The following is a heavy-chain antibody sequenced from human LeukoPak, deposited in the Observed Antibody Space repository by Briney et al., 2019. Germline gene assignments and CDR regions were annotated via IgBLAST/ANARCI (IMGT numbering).Heavy chain of an antibody. J-gene: IGHJ4*02. CDR3: ARLLFGAPSYFDY. CDR2: IYPGDSDT. V-gene: IGHV5-51*01. CDR1: GYDFTSYW. Sequence: GESLKISCQGSGYDFTSYWIGWVRQMPGKGLGWMGIIYPGDSDTRYSPSFQGHVTFSADKSISTAYLQWSSLKASDTAIYYCARLLFGAPSYFDYWGQGTLVTVSS. D-gene: IGHD3-10*02.